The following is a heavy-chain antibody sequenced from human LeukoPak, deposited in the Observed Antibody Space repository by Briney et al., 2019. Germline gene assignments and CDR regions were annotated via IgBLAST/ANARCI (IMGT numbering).Heavy chain of an antibody. D-gene: IGHD2-2*01. V-gene: IGHV1-18*01. CDR3: ARDRGPKYQLLY. Sequence: ASVKVSCKASGYTFIAYGLSWVRQAPGQGLEWMGWISAYSDHTDYAQKFQDRVTITTDTSTGTACMELTSLTSDDTAVYYCARDRGPKYQLLYWGQGTLVTVSS. CDR1: GYTFIAYG. J-gene: IGHJ4*02. CDR2: ISAYSDHT.